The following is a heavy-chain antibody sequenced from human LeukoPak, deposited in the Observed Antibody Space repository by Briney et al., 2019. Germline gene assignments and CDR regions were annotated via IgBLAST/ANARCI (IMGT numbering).Heavy chain of an antibody. CDR1: GFSFRNFS. Sequence: GGSLGLSCAASGFSFRNFSMNWVRQAPGKGLQWVAYISSSGDTTYYADSVNGRFTISRDNAKNSLHLQMNSLRVDDSALYYCARDGFCDFWGQGTLVTVSS. V-gene: IGHV3-48*04. D-gene: IGHD3-3*01. J-gene: IGHJ4*02. CDR3: ARDGFCDF. CDR2: ISSSGDTT.